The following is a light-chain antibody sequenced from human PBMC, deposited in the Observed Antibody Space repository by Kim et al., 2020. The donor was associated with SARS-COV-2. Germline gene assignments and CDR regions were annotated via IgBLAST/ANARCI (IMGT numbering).Light chain of an antibody. V-gene: IGLV2-11*01. CDR1: SSDVGGYNY. CDR3: CSYAGSYTLV. J-gene: IGLJ3*02. Sequence: QSALTQPRSVSGSPGQSVTISCTGTSSDVGGYNYVSWNQQHPGKAPKLMIYDVSKRPSGVPNRFSGSKSGNTASLTISGLQAEDEADYYCCSYAGSYTLVFGGGTQLTVL. CDR2: DVS.